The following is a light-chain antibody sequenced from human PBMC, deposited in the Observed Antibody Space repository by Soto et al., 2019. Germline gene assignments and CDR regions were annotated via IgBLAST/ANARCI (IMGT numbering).Light chain of an antibody. Sequence: QSALTQPASVSGSPGQSITISCTGTSSDIGSYNLVSWYQQHPGKAPKLMIYEGSKRPSGVSNRFSDSKSGNTASLTISGLQAEDEADYYCCSYAGSTIHVVFGGVTNVTVL. CDR3: CSYAGSTIHVV. CDR2: EGS. J-gene: IGLJ2*01. CDR1: SSDIGSYNL. V-gene: IGLV2-23*01.